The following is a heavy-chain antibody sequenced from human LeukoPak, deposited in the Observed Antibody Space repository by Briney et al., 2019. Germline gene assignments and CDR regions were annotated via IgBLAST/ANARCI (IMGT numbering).Heavy chain of an antibody. D-gene: IGHD3-9*01. CDR1: GYTFTSYG. CDR3: ARDCYDILTGYPYPPHY. CDR2: ISAYNGNT. J-gene: IGHJ4*02. V-gene: IGHV1-18*04. Sequence: ASVKVSCKASGYTFTSYGISWVRQAPGQGLEWMGWISAYNGNTNYAQKLQGRVTMTTDTSTSTAYTELRSLRSDDTAVYYCARDCYDILTGYPYPPHYWGQGTLVTVSS.